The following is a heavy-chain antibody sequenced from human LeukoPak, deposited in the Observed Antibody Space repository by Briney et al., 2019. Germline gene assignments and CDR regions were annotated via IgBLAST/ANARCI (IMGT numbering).Heavy chain of an antibody. Sequence: TSETLSLTCTVSGGSISSYYWSWVRQPAGKGLEWIGRIYTSGSTNYNPSLKSRVTMSVDTSKNQFSLKLSSVTAADTAVYYCARHANYYVSSGYYVLDGAFDIWGQGTMVTVSS. V-gene: IGHV4-4*07. CDR2: IYTSGST. J-gene: IGHJ3*02. CDR1: GGSISSYY. CDR3: ARHANYYVSSGYYVLDGAFDI. D-gene: IGHD3-22*01.